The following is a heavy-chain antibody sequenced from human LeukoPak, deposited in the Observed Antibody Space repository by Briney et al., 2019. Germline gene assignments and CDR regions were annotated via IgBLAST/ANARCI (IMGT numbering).Heavy chain of an antibody. CDR2: ISSSSYI. V-gene: IGHV3-21*01. Sequence: GSLRLSCAASGFTFSSYSMNWVRQAPGKGLEWVSSISSSSYIYYVDSVEGRFTISRDNAKNSLYLQMNSLRAEDTAVYYCARDCSSTSCYYYYGMDVWGQGTTVTVSS. CDR1: GFTFSSYS. J-gene: IGHJ6*02. D-gene: IGHD2-2*01. CDR3: ARDCSSTSCYYYYGMDV.